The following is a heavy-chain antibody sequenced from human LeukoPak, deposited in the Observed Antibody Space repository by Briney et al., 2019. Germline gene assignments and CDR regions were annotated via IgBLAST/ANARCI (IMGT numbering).Heavy chain of an antibody. CDR3: ARDIYYYDTSGYAPLDY. CDR1: GGSISSSSYY. V-gene: IGHV4-39*07. J-gene: IGHJ4*02. CDR2: IYYGGST. D-gene: IGHD3-22*01. Sequence: SETLSLTCSVSGGSISSSSYYWGWIRQPPGKGLEWIGRIYYGGSTYYNPALKSRATMSVDTSKNQFSLKLSSVTAADTAVYYCARDIYYYDTSGYAPLDYWGQGTLVTVSS.